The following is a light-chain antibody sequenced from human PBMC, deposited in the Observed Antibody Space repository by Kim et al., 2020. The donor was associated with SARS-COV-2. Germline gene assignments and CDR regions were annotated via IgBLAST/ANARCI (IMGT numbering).Light chain of an antibody. CDR1: KLGDKY. CDR3: QAWDSSTAGV. J-gene: IGLJ1*01. V-gene: IGLV3-1*01. CDR2: QDS. Sequence: SYELTHPPSVSVSPGQTASITCSGDKLGDKYACWYQQKPGQSPVLVIYQDSKRPSGIPERFSGSNSGNTATLTISGTQAMDEADYYCQAWDSSTAGVFGT.